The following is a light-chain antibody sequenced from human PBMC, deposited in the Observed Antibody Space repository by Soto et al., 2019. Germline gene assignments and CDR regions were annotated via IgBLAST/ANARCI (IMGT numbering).Light chain of an antibody. J-gene: IGLJ2*01. CDR1: SGSIASNY. V-gene: IGLV6-57*04. CDR2: EDD. CDR3: QSYDSSNVV. Sequence: FLLTQPHSVSESPGKTVTISCTRSSGSIASNYVQWYQQRPGRAPTTVIYEDDQRPSGVPDRFSGSIDSSSNSASLTISGLKTEDEADYYCQSYDSSNVVFGGGTKVTVL.